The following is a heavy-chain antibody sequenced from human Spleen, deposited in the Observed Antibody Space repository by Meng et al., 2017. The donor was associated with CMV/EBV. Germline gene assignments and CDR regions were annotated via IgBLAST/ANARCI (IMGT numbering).Heavy chain of an antibody. V-gene: IGHV1-3*01. CDR3: ARARDGYNYFDY. D-gene: IGHD5-24*01. CDR2: INAGYGDT. CDR1: GSTFTKYA. J-gene: IGHJ4*02. Sequence: QVHLVQSGAEVKKPGHSENISCRASGSTFTKYAIHWVRQAPGQRLEWMGWINAGYGDTRYSQKFQGRVTITRDTSANTSYMELSGLKPEDTAVYYCARARDGYNYFDYWGQGTLVTVSS.